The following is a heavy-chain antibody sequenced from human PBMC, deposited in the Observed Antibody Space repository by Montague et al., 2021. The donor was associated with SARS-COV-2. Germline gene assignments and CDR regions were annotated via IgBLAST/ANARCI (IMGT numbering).Heavy chain of an antibody. CDR1: GGSLNKHY. CDR2: IFYKGNT. CDR3: ARSISSSGARDN. J-gene: IGHJ4*02. D-gene: IGHD3-22*01. Sequence: SETLSLTCTVSGGSLNKHYWSWIRKAPGKKLEWLGNIFYKGNTKXNVXRLCRVSMSLDTPQNQFSLRLTSLTAADTAVYYCARSISSSGARDNWGQGILVTVS. V-gene: IGHV4-59*11.